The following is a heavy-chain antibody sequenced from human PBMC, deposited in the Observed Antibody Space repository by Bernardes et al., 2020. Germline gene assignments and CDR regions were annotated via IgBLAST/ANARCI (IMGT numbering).Heavy chain of an antibody. CDR1: GFIFSSYY. D-gene: IGHD4-17*01. J-gene: IGHJ6*03. V-gene: IGHV3-23*01. CDR2: ISGSGDKT. Sequence: GSLRLSCEASGFIFSSYYMRWVRQAPGKGLELVSDISGSGDKTGYADSVRGRFTISRDNSKKTVYLQMTSLRAEDTAVYYCVKCDSPTTCFMDVWGKGTTVIVSS. CDR3: VKCDSPTTCFMDV.